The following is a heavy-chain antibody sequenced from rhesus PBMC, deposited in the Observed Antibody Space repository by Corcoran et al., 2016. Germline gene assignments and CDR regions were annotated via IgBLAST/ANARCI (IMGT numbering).Heavy chain of an antibody. Sequence: EVQLVQSVAEGTTTGASGTISCKASGSTFTDSYLPLVHSAPGKGIDWMGRVDPEEGKAIHAQKFQDRVTNTADTSTDTAYMELSSRRSEDTAVYYCGTSETAGTVGLDYWGQGVLVTVSS. D-gene: IGHD5-24*01. CDR2: VDPEEGKA. V-gene: IGHV1-111*02. CDR3: GTSETAGTVGLDY. CDR1: GSTFTDSY. J-gene: IGHJ4*01.